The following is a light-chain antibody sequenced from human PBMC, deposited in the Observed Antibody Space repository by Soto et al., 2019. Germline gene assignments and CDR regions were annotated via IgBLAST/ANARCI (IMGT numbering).Light chain of an antibody. CDR2: DVS. Sequence: QSALTQPASLSGSPGQSITIACTGTSSDIGSSTYVSWYQQHPGKAPKLMIFDVSYRPSGISDRFSGSKSGNTASLTISGLQPEDEADYYCSSYGASSTLFGGGTKLTVL. V-gene: IGLV2-14*03. CDR1: SSDIGSSTY. CDR3: SSYGASSTL. J-gene: IGLJ3*02.